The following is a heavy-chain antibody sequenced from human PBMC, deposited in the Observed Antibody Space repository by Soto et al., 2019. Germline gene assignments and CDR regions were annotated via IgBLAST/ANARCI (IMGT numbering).Heavy chain of an antibody. CDR3: ARAQIQTYYDFWSGYSTEYFQH. Sequence: ASVKVSCKASGYTFTSYAMHWVRQAPGQRLEWMGWINAGNGNTKYSQKFQGRVTITRDTSASTAYMELSSLRSEDTAVYYCARAQIQTYYDFWSGYSTEYFQHWGQGTLVTVSS. D-gene: IGHD3-3*01. CDR2: INAGNGNT. CDR1: GYTFTSYA. J-gene: IGHJ1*01. V-gene: IGHV1-3*01.